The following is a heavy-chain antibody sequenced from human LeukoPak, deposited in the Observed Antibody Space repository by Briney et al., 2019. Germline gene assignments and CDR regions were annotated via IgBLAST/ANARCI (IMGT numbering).Heavy chain of an antibody. V-gene: IGHV6-1*01. CDR3: ARVAAPGPLYYYGMDV. CDR1: GDSVSSNGVA. Sequence: SQTLSLTCAISGDSVSSNGVAWSWIRQSPSRGLEWLGRAYYRSKWFYDYAVSVKSRIIINSDTSKNQFSLQLNSVTPEDTAVYYCARVAAPGPLYYYGMDVWGKGTTVTVSS. D-gene: IGHD6-13*01. CDR2: AYYRSKWFY. J-gene: IGHJ6*04.